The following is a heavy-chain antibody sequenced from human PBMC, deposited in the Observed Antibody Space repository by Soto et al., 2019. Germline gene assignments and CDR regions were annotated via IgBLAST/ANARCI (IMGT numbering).Heavy chain of an antibody. CDR1: GFTFRRYA. CDR3: ARDRGGYDRLYYYHGMDV. CDR2: ISGSGGST. D-gene: IGHD5-12*01. V-gene: IGHV3-23*01. Sequence: LRLSCAASGFTFRRYAMSWVRQAPGKGLEWVSAISGSGGSTNYADSVKGRFTISRDNAKNSLYLQMSSLRAEDTAVYYCARDRGGYDRLYYYHGMDVWGQGTTVTVSS. J-gene: IGHJ6*02.